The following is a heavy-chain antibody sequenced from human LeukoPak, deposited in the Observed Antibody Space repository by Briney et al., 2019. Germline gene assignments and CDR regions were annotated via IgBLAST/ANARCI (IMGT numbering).Heavy chain of an antibody. J-gene: IGHJ4*02. V-gene: IGHV6-1*01. CDR2: TYYRSKWYN. CDR1: GDSVSSNSAA. Sequence: SQTLSPTCAISGDSVSSNSAAWNWIRQSPSRGLEWLGRTYYRSKWYNDYAVSVKSRITITPAISKTQFSLQLNSVTPDDPAVYYCAGAGSYFGFWGQGTLVTVSS. CDR3: AGAGSYFGF.